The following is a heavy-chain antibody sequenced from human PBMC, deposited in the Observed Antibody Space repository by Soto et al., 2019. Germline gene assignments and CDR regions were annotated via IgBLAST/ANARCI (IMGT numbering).Heavy chain of an antibody. D-gene: IGHD1-1*01. V-gene: IGHV3-74*01. CDR2: INDDGIST. J-gene: IGHJ4*02. CDR1: GFTFSMYW. CDR3: TRGPRSTSTGTGAF. Sequence: GGSLRLSCAASGFTFSMYWMHWVRQVPGKGPEWVSRINDDGISTNYADSVKGRFTISRDNAKNTLYLQMNALRVEDTAVYYCTRGPRSTSTGTGAFWGQGTLVTVPQ.